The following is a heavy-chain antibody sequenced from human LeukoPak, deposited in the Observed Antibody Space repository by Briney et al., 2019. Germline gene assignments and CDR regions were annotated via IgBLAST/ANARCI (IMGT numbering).Heavy chain of an antibody. J-gene: IGHJ3*02. CDR3: AKVVWKGAFDI. D-gene: IGHD1-1*01. CDR2: ISGSGDST. Sequence: GGSLRLSCAASGFTFSSYAMSWVRHAAGKGLELVSGISGSGDSTYDADSVKGRFTISRDNSKNTLYLQMNSLRAEDTAVYYCAKVVWKGAFDIWGQGTMVTISS. V-gene: IGHV3-23*01. CDR1: GFTFSSYA.